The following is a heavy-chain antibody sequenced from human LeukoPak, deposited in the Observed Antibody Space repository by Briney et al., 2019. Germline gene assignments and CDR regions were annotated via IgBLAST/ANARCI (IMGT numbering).Heavy chain of an antibody. CDR1: GYTFTGYY. CDR2: INPNSGGT. CDR3: ARDHGDGNNTGNGFDP. D-gene: IGHD4-23*01. V-gene: IGHV1-2*02. Sequence: GASVKVSCKASGYTFTGYYMHWVRQAPGQGLEWMGWINPNSGGTDYAQKFQGRVTMTRDTSISTAYMELSRLRSDDTAVYYCARDHGDGNNTGNGFDPWGQGTLVTVSS. J-gene: IGHJ5*02.